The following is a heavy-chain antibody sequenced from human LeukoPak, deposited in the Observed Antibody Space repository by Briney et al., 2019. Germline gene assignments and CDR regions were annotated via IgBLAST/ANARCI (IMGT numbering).Heavy chain of an antibody. CDR1: GFTFSSHG. V-gene: IGHV3-33*01. J-gene: IGHJ6*03. D-gene: IGHD3-16*01. Sequence: GRSLRLSCAASGFTFSSHGMHWVRQAPGKGLEWVAVIWYDGSNKYYADSVKGRFTISRDNAKNSLYLQMNSLRAEDTAVYYCAGGGEGRGLYYYYYMDVWGKGTTVTVSS. CDR2: IWYDGSNK. CDR3: AGGGEGRGLYYYYYMDV.